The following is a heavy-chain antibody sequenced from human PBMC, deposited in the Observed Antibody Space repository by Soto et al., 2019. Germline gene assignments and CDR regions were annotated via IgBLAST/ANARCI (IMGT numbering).Heavy chain of an antibody. J-gene: IGHJ4*02. CDR1: GFTFTAFA. V-gene: IGHV3-30-3*01. Sequence: VQLVESGGGVVQPGRSLSLSCAASGFTFTAFAIHWVRQAPGKGLEWVAIISYDGGDTHFADSVKGRLTISRDNSKNTVYLQMNSLRPEDTAVYYCARDRFFDSYSFDYWGQGTLVTVSS. D-gene: IGHD3-9*01. CDR2: ISYDGGDT. CDR3: ARDRFFDSYSFDY.